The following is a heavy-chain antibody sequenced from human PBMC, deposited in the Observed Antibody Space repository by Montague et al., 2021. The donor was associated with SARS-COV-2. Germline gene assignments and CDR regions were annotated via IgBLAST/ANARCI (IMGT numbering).Heavy chain of an antibody. J-gene: IGHJ4*02. CDR1: GFTFGTYG. D-gene: IGHD3-10*01. V-gene: IGHV3-23*01. CDR3: AKDLWGNYGSGSSFQS. CDR2: ITGTTSGHKX. Sequence: SLRLSCAGSGFTFGTYGMSWVRQAPGKVLEWVSGITGTTSGHKXXXAXXXRGXFTISRDNSKNTVDLQMNRLRAEDTAVYFCAKDLWGNYGSGSSFQSWGQGTLVTVSS.